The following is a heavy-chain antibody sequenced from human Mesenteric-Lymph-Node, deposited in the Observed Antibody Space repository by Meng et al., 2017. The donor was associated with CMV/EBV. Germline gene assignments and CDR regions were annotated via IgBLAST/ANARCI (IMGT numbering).Heavy chain of an antibody. CDR1: GYTFTSYG. D-gene: IGHD3-16*02. CDR3: ARGPPALVGVIDLDY. Sequence: ASVKVSCKASGYTFTSYGISWVRQAPGQGLEWMGWVSAYNGNTNYAQNLQGRVTMTTDTSTSTAYMELRSLRSNDTAVYYCARGPPALVGVIDLDYWGRGTLVTVSS. V-gene: IGHV1-18*01. CDR2: VSAYNGNT. J-gene: IGHJ4*02.